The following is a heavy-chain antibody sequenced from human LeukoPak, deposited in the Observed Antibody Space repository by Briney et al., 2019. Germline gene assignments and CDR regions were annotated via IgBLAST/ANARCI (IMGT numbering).Heavy chain of an antibody. J-gene: IGHJ6*03. Sequence: DPGGSLRLSCAASGFTVSSNYMSWVRQAPGKGLEWVSVIYSGGSTYYADSVKGRFTISRDNSKNTLYLQMNSLRAEDTAVYYCARFGGSHDYYYYYYYMDVWGKGTTVTVSS. D-gene: IGHD3-10*01. CDR1: GFTVSSNY. CDR3: ARFGGSHDYYYYYYYMDV. CDR2: IYSGGST. V-gene: IGHV3-53*01.